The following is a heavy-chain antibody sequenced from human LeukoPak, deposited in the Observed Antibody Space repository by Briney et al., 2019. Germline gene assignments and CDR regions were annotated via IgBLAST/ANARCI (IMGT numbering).Heavy chain of an antibody. V-gene: IGHV3-21*01. CDR1: GFPISSHY. CDR3: ARESGFRGDAFDI. D-gene: IGHD3-10*01. CDR2: ISSSSSYI. Sequence: PGGSLRLSCTASGFPISSHYISWVRQAPGKGLEWVSSISSSSSYIYSADSVKGRFTISRDNAKNSLYLQMNSLRAEDTAVYYCARESGFRGDAFDIWGQGTMVTVSS. J-gene: IGHJ3*02.